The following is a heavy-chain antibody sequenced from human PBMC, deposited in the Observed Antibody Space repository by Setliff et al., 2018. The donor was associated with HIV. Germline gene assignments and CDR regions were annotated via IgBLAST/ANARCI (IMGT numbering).Heavy chain of an antibody. J-gene: IGHJ5*02. Sequence: GASVKVSCKASGYTFTGYFIHWVRQAPGQGLEWMGRIIPNSAGTNYAQKFQGRVTITADESTSTAYMELSSLRSEDTAVYYCARAGYSSGWYSAWGQGTLVTVSS. CDR3: ARAGYSSGWYSA. CDR2: IIPNSAGT. V-gene: IGHV1-2*06. CDR1: GYTFTGYF. D-gene: IGHD6-19*01.